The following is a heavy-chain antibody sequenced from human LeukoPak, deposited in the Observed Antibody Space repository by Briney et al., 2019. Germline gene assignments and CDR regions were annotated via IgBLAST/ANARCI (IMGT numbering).Heavy chain of an antibody. D-gene: IGHD2-21*01. J-gene: IGHJ4*02. CDR1: GFIFSDYE. CDR3: ARVFGN. V-gene: IGHV3-48*03. CDR2: ISSFGTTI. Sequence: GGSLRLSCAASGFIFSDYEMNWVRQAPGKGLEWVSYISSFGTTIYYADSVKGRFTISRDNAKNSLHLQMNSLRAEDTAVYYCARVFGNWDQGILVTVSS.